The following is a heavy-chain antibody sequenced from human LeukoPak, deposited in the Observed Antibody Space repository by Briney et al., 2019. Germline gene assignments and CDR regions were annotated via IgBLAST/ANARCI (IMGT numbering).Heavy chain of an antibody. CDR3: AKDNYGGIFAS. CDR1: GFTFSAYG. Sequence: GEALRLSCAASGFTFSAYGMSWVRQAPGKGLERVSHISDTVRDTWYANSVKGRFIISRDNSRDTVYLQMSSLRPEDTALYFCAKDNYGGIFASWGQGTLVTVSS. V-gene: IGHV3-23*01. D-gene: IGHD4-17*01. CDR2: ISDTVRDT. J-gene: IGHJ4*02.